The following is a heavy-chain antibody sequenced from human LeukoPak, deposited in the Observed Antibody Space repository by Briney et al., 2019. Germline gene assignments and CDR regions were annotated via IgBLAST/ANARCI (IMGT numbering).Heavy chain of an antibody. V-gene: IGHV4-39*01. D-gene: IGHD6-19*01. CDR2: VYYSGKT. CDR3: ARHEHKAVAGDT. CDR1: GGSISRSYYY. Sequence: SETLSLTCTVSGGSISRSYYYWGWIRQPPGKGLEWVGSVYYSGKTFYSPSLESRVTISVDTSKNHFSLRLISVTAADTAMYYCARHEHKAVAGDTWGQGTLVTVSS. J-gene: IGHJ5*02.